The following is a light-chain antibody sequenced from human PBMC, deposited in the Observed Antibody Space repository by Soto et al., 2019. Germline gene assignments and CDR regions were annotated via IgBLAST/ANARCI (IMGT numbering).Light chain of an antibody. V-gene: IGKV3-20*01. Sequence: EIVLTQSPGTLSLSPGERATLSCRASQSVSSSYLAWYQQKPGQAPRLLIYGAYSRATGIQDRFSGSGYGTDFTLTIRRLEPEDFAVYYCKQYGSSPPTFGQGTKVDIK. J-gene: IGKJ1*01. CDR1: QSVSSSY. CDR3: KQYGSSPPT. CDR2: GAY.